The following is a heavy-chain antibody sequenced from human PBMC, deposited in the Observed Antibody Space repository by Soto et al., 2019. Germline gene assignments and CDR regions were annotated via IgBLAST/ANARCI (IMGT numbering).Heavy chain of an antibody. CDR1: GYTFNFDG. V-gene: IGHV1-18*01. CDR2: ISGFNGNT. Sequence: ASAEVTCKDSGYTFNFDGSSWVQQAPGQGLEWMGWISGFNGNTNYAADLQGRVTMTTDTSTSTAYMELSSLRSEDTAVYYCARELAGYCSSTSCPPSASWGQGTLVT. J-gene: IGHJ5*02. CDR3: ARELAGYCSSTSCPPSAS. D-gene: IGHD2-2*01.